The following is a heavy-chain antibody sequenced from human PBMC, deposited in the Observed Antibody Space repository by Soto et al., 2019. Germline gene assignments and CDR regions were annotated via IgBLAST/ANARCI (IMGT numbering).Heavy chain of an antibody. CDR1: GFTFSSYE. V-gene: IGHV3-48*03. Sequence: EVQLVESGGGLVQPGGSLRLSCAASGFTFSSYELNWVRQAPGKGLEWVSYISTSPGAIYYADSVKGRFTISRDNAKNSLYLQMNSLRAEDTAVYYCARERYDPGRPLDYWGQGTLVTVSS. CDR3: ARERYDPGRPLDY. D-gene: IGHD3-10*01. CDR2: ISTSPGAI. J-gene: IGHJ4*02.